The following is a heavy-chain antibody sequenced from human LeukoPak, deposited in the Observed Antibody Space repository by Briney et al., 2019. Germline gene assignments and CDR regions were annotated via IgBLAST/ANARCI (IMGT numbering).Heavy chain of an antibody. CDR2: ISGSGGST. CDR3: AKDRRRAVAGNSFDY. V-gene: IGHV3-23*01. J-gene: IGHJ4*02. Sequence: GGSLRLSCAASGFAFSSYAMSWVRQAPGKGLEWVSAISGSGGSTYYADSVMGRFTISRDNSKNTLYLQMNSLRAEDTAVYYCAKDRRRAVAGNSFDYWGQGTLVTVSS. CDR1: GFAFSSYA. D-gene: IGHD6-19*01.